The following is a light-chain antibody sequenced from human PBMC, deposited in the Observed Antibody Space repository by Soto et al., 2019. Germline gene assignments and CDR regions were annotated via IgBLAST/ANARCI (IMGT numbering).Light chain of an antibody. J-gene: IGKJ1*01. CDR3: QQYNSYSWT. V-gene: IGKV1-5*01. CDR1: QSISSW. CDR2: DAS. Sequence: DIQMTQSPSTLSASVGDRVTITCRASQSISSWLAWYQQKPGKAPKLLIYDASSVESGVPSRFSGSGSGTEFTLTISSLQPDDFATYYCQQYNSYSWTFGQGTKVEMK.